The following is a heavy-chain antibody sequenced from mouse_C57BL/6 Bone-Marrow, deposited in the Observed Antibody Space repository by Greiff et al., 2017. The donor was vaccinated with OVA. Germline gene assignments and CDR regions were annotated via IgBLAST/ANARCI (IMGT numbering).Heavy chain of an antibody. CDR1: GYTFTSYW. J-gene: IGHJ2*01. CDR2: IHPNSGST. CDR3: TREAGHFDY. V-gene: IGHV1-64*01. Sequence: VQLQQPGAELVKPGASVKLSCKASGYTFTSYWMHWVKQRPGQGLEWIGMIHPNSGSTNYNEKFKSKATLTVDNSTRTAYMQLSSRASEDSAVYYCTREAGHFDYWGQGTTLTVSS.